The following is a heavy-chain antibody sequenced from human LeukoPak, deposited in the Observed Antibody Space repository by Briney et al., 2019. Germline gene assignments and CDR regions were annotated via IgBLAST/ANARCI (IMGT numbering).Heavy chain of an antibody. J-gene: IGHJ4*02. CDR1: GYTFTGYY. CDR2: INPNSGGT. Sequence: ASVKVSCKASGYTFTGYYMHWVRQAPGQGLEWMGWINPNSGGTNYAQKFQGWVTMTRDTSISTAYMELSRLRSDDTAVYYCARGVVPRDYYDSSGYPNTVADYWGQGTLVTVSS. V-gene: IGHV1-2*04. CDR3: ARGVVPRDYYDSSGYPNTVADY. D-gene: IGHD3-22*01.